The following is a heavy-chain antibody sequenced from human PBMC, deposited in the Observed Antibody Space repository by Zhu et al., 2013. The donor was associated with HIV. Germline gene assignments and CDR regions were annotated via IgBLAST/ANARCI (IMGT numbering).Heavy chain of an antibody. V-gene: IGHV3-7*01. CDR1: GFSFSSYW. J-gene: IGHJ4*02. Sequence: VQLVESGGGLVQPGESLRLSCEASGFSFSSYWMTWVRQAPGKGLEWVANIKQDGSERYSVDSVKGRFTISRDNAKNSLYLQMNNLRVEDTAVYYCARERLAIATLILDYWGQGTLLAVSS. D-gene: IGHD6-6*01. CDR3: ARERLAIATLILDY. CDR2: IKQDGSER.